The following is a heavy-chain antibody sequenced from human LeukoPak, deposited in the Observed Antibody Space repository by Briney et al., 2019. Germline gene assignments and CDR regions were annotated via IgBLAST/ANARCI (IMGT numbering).Heavy chain of an antibody. V-gene: IGHV3-23*01. CDR2: ISSGGGTT. CDR1: GFSFSYYA. D-gene: IGHD3-10*01. J-gene: IGHJ3*02. CDR3: VKDFYGAGVVGAFDI. Sequence: GGSLRLSCAASGFSFSYYAMSWVRQAPGKGLEWVSGISSGGGTTYYEDSVKGRLTISRDNSKTTLYLLMNSLRAEDTAVYYCVKDFYGAGVVGAFDIWGEGTMVTVSS.